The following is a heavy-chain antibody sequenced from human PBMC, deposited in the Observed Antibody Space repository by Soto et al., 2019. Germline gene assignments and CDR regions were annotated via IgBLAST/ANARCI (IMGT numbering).Heavy chain of an antibody. CDR1: GGSIRSGYYS. J-gene: IGHJ5*02. V-gene: IGHV4-30-4*01. D-gene: IGHD3-3*01. Sequence: SETLSLTCTVSGGSIRSGYYSWSWVRQSPGKGLEWIGHIYNSGITYYNPSLKSRVVISIDTSRNQFSLRLNSLTAADRAVYFCARGVTVFGLVSRFWFDPWGQGTVVTVSS. CDR2: IYNSGIT. CDR3: ARGVTVFGLVSRFWFDP.